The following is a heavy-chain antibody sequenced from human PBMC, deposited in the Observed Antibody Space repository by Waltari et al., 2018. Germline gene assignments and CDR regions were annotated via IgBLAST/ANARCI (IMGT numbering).Heavy chain of an antibody. V-gene: IGHV3-48*04. J-gene: IGHJ3*02. CDR1: VFTLRGVS. CDR2: IYGTGSTI. CDR3: ARGYRKAFDI. Sequence: EEPLVETAGGLVHPGASLRRSRAASVFTLRGVSIPRVRQAPGKGLDWVSSIYGTGSTIYYADSVKGRFTIPRDNAQNSLYLQMSSLRADDTAVYYCARGYRKAFDIWGQGTMVTVSS. D-gene: IGHD1-26*01.